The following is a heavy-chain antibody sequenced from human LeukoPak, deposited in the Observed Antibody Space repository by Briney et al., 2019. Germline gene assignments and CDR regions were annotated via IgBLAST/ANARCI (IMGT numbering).Heavy chain of an antibody. CDR1: GFTVSRNY. Sequence: GGSLRLSCAASGFTVSRNYMTWVRQAPGKGLEWVSVIYGGGSTSYADSVKGRFTISRDNSRSTLYLQMNSLRAEDTAVYYCVKGLDYSSSQMDSWGQGTLVTVSS. J-gene: IGHJ4*02. CDR2: IYGGGST. CDR3: VKGLDYSSSQMDS. V-gene: IGHV3-53*01. D-gene: IGHD6-6*01.